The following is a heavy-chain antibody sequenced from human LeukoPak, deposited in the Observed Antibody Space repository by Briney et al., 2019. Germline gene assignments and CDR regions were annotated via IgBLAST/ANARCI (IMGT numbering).Heavy chain of an antibody. CDR3: ARDYNWNDGWWFDP. D-gene: IGHD1-1*01. CDR1: GFTFSSYE. CDR2: ISSSGNTI. Sequence: GGSLRLSCAASGFTFSSYEMNWVRQAPGKGLEWVSYISSSGNTIYYADSVKGRFTIPRDNAKNSLYLQMNSLRAEDTAVYYCARDYNWNDGWWFDPWGQGTLVTVSS. J-gene: IGHJ5*02. V-gene: IGHV3-48*03.